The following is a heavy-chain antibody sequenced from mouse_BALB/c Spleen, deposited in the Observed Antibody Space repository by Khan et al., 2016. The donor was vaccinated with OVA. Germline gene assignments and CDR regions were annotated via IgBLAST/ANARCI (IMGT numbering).Heavy chain of an antibody. V-gene: IGHV1-53*01. CDR3: TRSGYSTFAY. Sequence: QVQLQQSGAELVKPGASVRLSCKASGYTFTSYYLYWVKQRPGQGLEWIGDINPNNGGTNFNEKFRTKATLTVDKSSNTAYMELSRLTSEDSAVYYCTRSGYSTFAYWGQGTLVTVSA. CDR1: GYTFTSYY. D-gene: IGHD1-3*01. CDR2: INPNNGGT. J-gene: IGHJ3*01.